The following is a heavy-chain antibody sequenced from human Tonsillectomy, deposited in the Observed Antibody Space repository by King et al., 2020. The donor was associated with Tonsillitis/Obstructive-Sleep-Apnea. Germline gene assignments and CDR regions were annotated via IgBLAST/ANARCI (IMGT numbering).Heavy chain of an antibody. Sequence: VQLVESGAEVKKPGESLKISCKGSGYSFTSYWIGWVRQMPGKGLEWMGIIYPGDSDTRYSPSFQGQVTISADKSISTAYLQWSSLKASDTAMYYCARTYYDTLTGYGGPLDVWGQGTMVTVSS. D-gene: IGHD3-9*01. CDR3: ARTYYDTLTGYGGPLDV. CDR1: GYSFTSYW. CDR2: IYPGDSDT. V-gene: IGHV5-51*03. J-gene: IGHJ3*01.